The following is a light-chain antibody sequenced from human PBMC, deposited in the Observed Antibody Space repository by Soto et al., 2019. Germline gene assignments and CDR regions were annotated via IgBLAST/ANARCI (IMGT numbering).Light chain of an antibody. J-gene: IGKJ5*01. V-gene: IGKV3D-20*02. CDR2: GAS. Sequence: EIVLTQSPCTLSLFPGERATLSCRTSQSVSSSYLAWYGQKPGQAPRLLSYGASNRATGIPARFSGSGSGTEFTLSISSLEPEDFEVYYCQQRSNWPITFGQGTRLEIK. CDR1: QSVSSSY. CDR3: QQRSNWPIT.